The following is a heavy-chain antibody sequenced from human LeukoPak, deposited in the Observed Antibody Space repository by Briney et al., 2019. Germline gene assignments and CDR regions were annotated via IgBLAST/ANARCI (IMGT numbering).Heavy chain of an antibody. J-gene: IGHJ4*02. D-gene: IGHD3-10*01. V-gene: IGHV4-34*01. Sequence: SETLSLTCAVYGGSFSGYYWSWIRQPPGKGLEWIGEINHSGSTNYNPSLKSRVTISVDTSKNQFSLKLSSVTAADTAVYYCARDLNQFGELSYYFDYWGQGTLVTVSS. CDR2: INHSGST. CDR3: ARDLNQFGELSYYFDY. CDR1: GGSFSGYY.